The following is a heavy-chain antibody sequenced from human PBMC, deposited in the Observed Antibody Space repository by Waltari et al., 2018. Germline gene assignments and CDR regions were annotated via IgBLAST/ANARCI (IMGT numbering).Heavy chain of an antibody. J-gene: IGHJ3*02. Sequence: QVQLQESGPGLVKPSGTLSLTCAVSGGSISSSNWWSWVRQPPGKGLEWIGEIYHCGMTNYSPSLKGRVTISVDKSNSQFSLKLSSVTAADTAVYYCATSSMVQGDEGGAFDIWGQGTMVTVSS. CDR1: GGSISSSNW. CDR3: ATSSMVQGDEGGAFDI. V-gene: IGHV4-4*02. D-gene: IGHD3-10*01. CDR2: IYHCGMT.